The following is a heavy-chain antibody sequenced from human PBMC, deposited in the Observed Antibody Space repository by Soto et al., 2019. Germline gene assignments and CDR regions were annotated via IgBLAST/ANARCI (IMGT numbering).Heavy chain of an antibody. CDR2: INSGGTSI. CDR3: ARENYGDAFDF. Sequence: VGSLRLSCAASGFTVTNYEMSWVRQAPGKGLELVSYINSGGTSIKYADSVKGRFTISRDNARNSLYLQMNSLRDEDTAVYYCARENYGDAFDFWGQGALVTVSS. V-gene: IGHV3-48*03. J-gene: IGHJ4*02. D-gene: IGHD4-17*01. CDR1: GFTVTNYE.